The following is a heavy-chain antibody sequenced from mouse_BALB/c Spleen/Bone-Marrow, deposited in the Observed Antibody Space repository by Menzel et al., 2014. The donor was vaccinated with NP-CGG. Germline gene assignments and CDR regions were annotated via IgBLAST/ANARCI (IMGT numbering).Heavy chain of an antibody. V-gene: IGHV1-69*02. J-gene: IGHJ3*01. CDR2: IDPSDSET. CDR1: GYTFTSYW. D-gene: IGHD3-1*01. Sequence: QVQLQQSGAELVKPGAPVKLSCKASGYTFTSYWMNWVKQRPGRGLEWIGRIDPSDSETHYNQKSKDKATLTVDKSSSTANIQLSSLTSEDSAVYYCARGGYLFAYWGQGTLVTVSA. CDR3: ARGGYLFAY.